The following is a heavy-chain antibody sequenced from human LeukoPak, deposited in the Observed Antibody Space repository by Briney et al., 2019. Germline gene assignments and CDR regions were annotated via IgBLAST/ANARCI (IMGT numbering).Heavy chain of an antibody. D-gene: IGHD6-13*01. Sequence: LETLSLTCAVYGGSFSGYYWSWIRQPPGKGLEWIGEINHSGSTNYNPSLKSRVTISVDTSKNQFSLKLSSVTAADTAVYYCARGRKQQLVRWFDPWGQGTLVTVSS. J-gene: IGHJ5*02. V-gene: IGHV4-34*01. CDR3: ARGRKQQLVRWFDP. CDR1: GGSFSGYY. CDR2: INHSGST.